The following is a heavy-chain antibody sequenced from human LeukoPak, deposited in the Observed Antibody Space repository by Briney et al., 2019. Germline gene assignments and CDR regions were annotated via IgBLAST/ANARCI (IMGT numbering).Heavy chain of an antibody. CDR3: ARGPRNDP. CDR2: VHPDTGYA. Sequence: ASVTVSCKTSGYPFTPYEINWVRQAAGKDGAWMGWVHPDTGYADYAQKFQGRVTMTSDTSISTAYMELSSLRSDDTAVYFCARGPRNDPWGQGTLVTVSS. D-gene: IGHD1-14*01. V-gene: IGHV1-8*01. J-gene: IGHJ5*02. CDR1: GYPFTPYE.